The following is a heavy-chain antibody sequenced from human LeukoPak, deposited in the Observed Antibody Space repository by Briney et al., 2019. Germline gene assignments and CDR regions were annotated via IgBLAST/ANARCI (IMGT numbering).Heavy chain of an antibody. CDR2: IYTSGST. Sequence: SETLSLTCTVSRGSISSGSYYWSWIRQPAGKGLEWIGRIYTSGSTNYNPSLKSRVTISVDTSKNQFSLKLSSVTAADTAVYYCAREVYGSDYYYYYMDVWGKGTTVTISS. V-gene: IGHV4-61*02. J-gene: IGHJ6*03. CDR3: AREVYGSDYYYYYMDV. D-gene: IGHD3-10*01. CDR1: RGSISSGSYY.